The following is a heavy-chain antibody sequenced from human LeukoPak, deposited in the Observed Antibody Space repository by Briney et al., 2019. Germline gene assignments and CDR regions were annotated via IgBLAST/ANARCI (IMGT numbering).Heavy chain of an antibody. CDR2: ISSSSSTI. CDR3: AREDYGMDV. Sequence: GGSLRLSCAASGFSFRRCNMNWVRQAPGKGLEWVSYISSSSSTICYADSVKGRFTISRDNAKNSLYLQMNSLRDEDTAVYYCAREDYGMDVWGQGTTVTVSS. CDR1: GFSFRRCN. V-gene: IGHV3-48*02. J-gene: IGHJ6*02.